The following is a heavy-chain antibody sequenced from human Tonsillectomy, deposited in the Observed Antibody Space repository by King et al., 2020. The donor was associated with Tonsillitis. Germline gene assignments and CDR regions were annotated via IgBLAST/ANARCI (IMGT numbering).Heavy chain of an antibody. V-gene: IGHV3-30*01. CDR3: AGDWYCSGGSCYSSWFDP. CDR2: ISYDGSNK. CDR1: GFTFSSYA. Sequence: VQLVESGGGVVQPGRSLRLSCAASGFTFSSYAMHWVRQAPGKGLEWVAVISYDGSNKYYADSVKGRFTISRDNSKNTLYLQMNSLRAEDTAVYYCAGDWYCSGGSCYSSWFDPWGQGTLVTVSS. D-gene: IGHD2-15*01. J-gene: IGHJ5*02.